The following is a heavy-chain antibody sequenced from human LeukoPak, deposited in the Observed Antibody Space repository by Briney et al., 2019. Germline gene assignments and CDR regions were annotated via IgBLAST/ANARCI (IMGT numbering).Heavy chain of an antibody. CDR3: AREEDYYDSSGYLDY. CDR2: ISSSSSYI. V-gene: IGHV3-21*01. J-gene: IGHJ4*02. CDR1: GFTFSSYS. D-gene: IGHD3-22*01. Sequence: GGSLRLSCAASGFTFSSYSMNWVRQAPGKGPEWVSSISSSSSYIYYADSVKGRFTISRDNAKNSLYLQMNSLRAEDTAVYYCAREEDYYDSSGYLDYWGQGTLVTVSS.